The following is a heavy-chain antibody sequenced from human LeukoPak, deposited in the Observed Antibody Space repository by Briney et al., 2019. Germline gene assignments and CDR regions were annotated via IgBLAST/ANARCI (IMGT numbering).Heavy chain of an antibody. CDR2: IYDSETT. V-gene: IGHV4-59*11. Sequence: SETLSLTCTVSGVSMRNHYWSWIRQPPGKRLEWIGYIYDSETTNYNPSLKSRVTMSLDTSKNQFSLKLTSVTAADTALYYCATRPGGSTWHGVFDFWSRGTLVTISS. J-gene: IGHJ4*02. CDR3: ATRPGGSTWHGVFDF. CDR1: GVSMRNHY. D-gene: IGHD6-13*01.